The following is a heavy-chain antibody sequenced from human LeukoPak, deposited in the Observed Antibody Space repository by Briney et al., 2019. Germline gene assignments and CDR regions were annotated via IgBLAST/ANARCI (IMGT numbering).Heavy chain of an antibody. D-gene: IGHD3-9*01. Sequence: PGGSLRLSCAASGFTLSTYWMHWLRHAPGKGLVWVSRINTDGSSASYADSVKGRFTISRDNAKNTLYLQMNSLRAEDTAVYFCARPPTPISTDPFDPWGQGTLVTVSS. V-gene: IGHV3-74*01. CDR1: GFTLSTYW. J-gene: IGHJ5*02. CDR3: ARPPTPISTDPFDP. CDR2: INTDGSSA.